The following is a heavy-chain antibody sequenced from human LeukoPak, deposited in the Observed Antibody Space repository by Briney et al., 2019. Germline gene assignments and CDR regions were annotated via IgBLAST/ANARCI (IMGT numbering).Heavy chain of an antibody. V-gene: IGHV4-61*02. CDR2: IYTSGST. Sequence: TPSQTLSLTCTVSGGSISSGGYYWSWIRQPAGKGLEWIGRIYTSGSTNYNPSLKSRVTMSVDTSKNQFSLKLSSVTAADTAVYYCARDGIAVAGPPGAYYFDYWGQGTLVTVSS. CDR1: GGSISSGGYY. J-gene: IGHJ4*02. CDR3: ARDGIAVAGPPGAYYFDY. D-gene: IGHD6-19*01.